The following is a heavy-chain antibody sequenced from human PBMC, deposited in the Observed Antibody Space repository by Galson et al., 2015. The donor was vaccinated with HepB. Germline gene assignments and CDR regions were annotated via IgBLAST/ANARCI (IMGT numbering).Heavy chain of an antibody. V-gene: IGHV3-48*01. Sequence: SLRLSCAASGFTFSSYSMNWVRQAPGKGLEWVSYISSSSSTIYYADSVKGRFTISRDNAKNSLYLQMNSLRAEDTAVYYCAREPTTIFGAVIRYYYYMDVWGQGTLVTVSS. CDR3: AREPTTIFGAVIRYYYYMDV. J-gene: IGHJ6*03. CDR1: GFTFSSYS. CDR2: ISSSSSTI. D-gene: IGHD3-3*01.